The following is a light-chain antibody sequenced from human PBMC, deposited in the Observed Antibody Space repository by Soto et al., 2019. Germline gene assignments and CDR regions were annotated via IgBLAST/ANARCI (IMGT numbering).Light chain of an antibody. CDR2: DAS. J-gene: IGKJ4*01. V-gene: IGKV3D-20*01. CDR1: QRVSNNY. Sequence: EIVLTQSPATLSLSPGESATLSCGASQRVSNNYLAWYQQKPGLAPRLLIYDASSRATGIPDRFTGSGSGTDFTLTISRLEPEDSAVYYCQKYGNTPLSFGGGTKVEIK. CDR3: QKYGNTPLS.